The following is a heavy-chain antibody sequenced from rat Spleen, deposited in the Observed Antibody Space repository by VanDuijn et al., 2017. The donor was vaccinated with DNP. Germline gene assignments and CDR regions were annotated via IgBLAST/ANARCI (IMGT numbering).Heavy chain of an antibody. V-gene: IGHV5-7*01. CDR1: GFTFSDYN. CDR3: ARLLYYYSVPLDY. CDR2: ISYDGSST. D-gene: IGHD1-1*01. J-gene: IGHJ2*01. Sequence: EVQLVESGGGLVQPGRSLKLSCAASGFTFSDYNMAWVRQAPKKGLEWVATISYDGSSTYYRDSVKGRFTISRDNAKSTLYLQMDSLRSEDTATYYCARLLYYYSVPLDYWGQGVMVTVSS.